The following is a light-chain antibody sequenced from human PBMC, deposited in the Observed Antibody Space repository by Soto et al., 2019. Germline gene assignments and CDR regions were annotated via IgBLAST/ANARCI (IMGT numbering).Light chain of an antibody. V-gene: IGKV1-5*03. J-gene: IGKJ1*01. Sequence: DIQMTQSPSTLPASVGDRVTITCRASQSISTWLAWYQQKPGEAPKLLIYKASNLERGVPSRFSGSGSGTEFTLTISGLQPDDFATHYCQQYNSYSWTFGQGTKVDI. CDR1: QSISTW. CDR3: QQYNSYSWT. CDR2: KAS.